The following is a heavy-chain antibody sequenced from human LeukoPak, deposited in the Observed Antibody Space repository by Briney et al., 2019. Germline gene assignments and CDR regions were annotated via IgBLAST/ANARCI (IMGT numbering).Heavy chain of an antibody. V-gene: IGHV3-30*02. CDR3: ATPRFGGYQLLLD. Sequence: GGSLRLSCAASGFTFSSYGMHWVRQAPGKGLEWVAFIRYDGSNKYYADSVKGRFTISRDNSKNTLYLQMNSLRAEDTAVYYCATPRFGGYQLLLDWGQGTLVTVSS. J-gene: IGHJ4*02. CDR2: IRYDGSNK. CDR1: GFTFSSYG. D-gene: IGHD2-2*01.